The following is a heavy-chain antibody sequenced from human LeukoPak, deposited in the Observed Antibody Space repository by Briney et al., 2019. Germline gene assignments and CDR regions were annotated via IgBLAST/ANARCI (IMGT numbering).Heavy chain of an antibody. CDR3: ARVRCTHSTSWVSYYYYYMDV. CDR1: GGSFSGYY. V-gene: IGHV4-34*01. D-gene: IGHD2-2*01. CDR2: INHSGST. Sequence: SETLSLTCAVYGGSFSGYYWSWIRQPPGKGLEWIGEINHSGSTNYNPSLKSRVTISVDTSKNQFSLKLSSVTAADTAVYYCARVRCTHSTSWVSYYYYYMDVWGKGTTVTVSS. J-gene: IGHJ6*03.